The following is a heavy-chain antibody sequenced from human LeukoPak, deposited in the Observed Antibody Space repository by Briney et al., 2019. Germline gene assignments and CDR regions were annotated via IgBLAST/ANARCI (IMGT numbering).Heavy chain of an antibody. D-gene: IGHD4/OR15-4a*01. J-gene: IGHJ4*02. Sequence: SETLSLTCTVSGGSISSSSYYWGWIRQPPGKGLEWIGSIYYSGSTYYNPSLKSRVTISVDTSKNQFSLKLSSVTAADTAVYYCVRDRTMVGGVDYWGQGILVTVSS. V-gene: IGHV4-39*07. CDR2: IYYSGST. CDR3: VRDRTMVGGVDY. CDR1: GGSISSSSYY.